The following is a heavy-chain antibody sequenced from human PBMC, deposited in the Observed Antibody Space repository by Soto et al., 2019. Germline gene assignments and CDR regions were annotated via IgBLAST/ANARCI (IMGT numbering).Heavy chain of an antibody. CDR3: ARGGGNDPFDS. CDR2: IGHLENT. Sequence: QLRLQESGSGVVRTSETLSLTCTVSGGSITHGGFSWSWIRQSPGKGLEWIGYIGHLENTYFHPTFKSRLTMSIDRSKNQFSLNLSSVTAADRAVYYCARGGGNDPFDSWGQGTQVTVSS. D-gene: IGHD5-12*01. V-gene: IGHV4-30-2*06. J-gene: IGHJ4*02. CDR1: GGSITHGGFS.